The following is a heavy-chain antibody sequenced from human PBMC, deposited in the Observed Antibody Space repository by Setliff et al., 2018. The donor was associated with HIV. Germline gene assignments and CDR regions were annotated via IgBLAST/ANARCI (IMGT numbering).Heavy chain of an antibody. V-gene: IGHV4-59*11. Sequence: SETLSLTCTVSYGSISGHYWTWIRQPPGKGLEWIGYIHHSGGTQYNPSLMSRLTMSVDSSKNQFSLSLSSVTAADTAVYYCVRGYCSSTTCYDDYYYMDVWGKGSTVTVSS. D-gene: IGHD2-2*01. J-gene: IGHJ6*03. CDR1: YGSISGHY. CDR2: IHHSGGT. CDR3: VRGYCSSTTCYDDYYYMDV.